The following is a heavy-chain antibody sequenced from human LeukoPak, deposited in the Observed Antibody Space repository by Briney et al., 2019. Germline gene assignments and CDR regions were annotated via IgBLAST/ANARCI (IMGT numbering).Heavy chain of an antibody. D-gene: IGHD6-6*01. J-gene: IGHJ4*02. Sequence: GGSLRLSCAASGFTFSSYEMNWVRQAPGKGLVGVSYISSSGSTIYCADSVKGRFTISRDNAKNSLYLQMNSLRAEDTAVYYCARAKGLAARPPGYWGQGTLVTVSS. CDR3: ARAKGLAARPPGY. CDR1: GFTFSSYE. CDR2: ISSSGSTI. V-gene: IGHV3-48*03.